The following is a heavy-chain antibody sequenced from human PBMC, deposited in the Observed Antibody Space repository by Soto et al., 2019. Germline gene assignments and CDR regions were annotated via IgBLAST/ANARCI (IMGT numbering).Heavy chain of an antibody. CDR1: GITISNYP. J-gene: IGHJ4*02. CDR2: ISGSGDRT. Sequence: EVQPLESGGGLVQAGGSLRLSCAASGITISNYPMSWVRQAPGKGLDWVSGISGSGDRTYYADSAKGRFTISKDISKNSLSLQLDSLGVEDTAVYFCVKDDGGYPSTAPHWGQGTLVTVSS. V-gene: IGHV3-23*01. CDR3: VKDDGGYPSTAPH. D-gene: IGHD3-22*01.